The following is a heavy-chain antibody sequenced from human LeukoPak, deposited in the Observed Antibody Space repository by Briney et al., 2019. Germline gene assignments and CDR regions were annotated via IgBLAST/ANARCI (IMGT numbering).Heavy chain of an antibody. CDR3: AELGITMIGGV. J-gene: IGHJ6*04. Sequence: GGSLRLSCASSGFTFSSYEMNWVRQAPGKGLEWVSYISSSGSTIYYADSVKGRFTISRDNAKNSLHLQMNSLRAEDTAVYYCAELGITMIGGVWGKGTTVTISS. D-gene: IGHD3-10*02. CDR2: ISSSGSTI. CDR1: GFTFSSYE. V-gene: IGHV3-48*03.